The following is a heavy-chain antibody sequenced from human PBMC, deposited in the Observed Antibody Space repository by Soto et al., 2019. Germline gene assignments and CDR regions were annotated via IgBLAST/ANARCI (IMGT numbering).Heavy chain of an antibody. D-gene: IGHD3-22*01. CDR3: ARDGTLYDSSGYYYLY. CDR2: IIPMFGTA. Sequence: SVKVSCKASGGTFSRYAINWVRQAPGQGLEWMGGIIPMFGTANYAQKLQGRVTITADESTNTGYMELRSLISEDTAVYYCARDGTLYDSSGYYYLYWGQGTLVTVSS. J-gene: IGHJ4*02. CDR1: GGTFSRYA. V-gene: IGHV1-69*13.